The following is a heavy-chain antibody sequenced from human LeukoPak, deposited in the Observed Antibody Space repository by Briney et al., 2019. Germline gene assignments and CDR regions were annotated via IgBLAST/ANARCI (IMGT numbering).Heavy chain of an antibody. CDR2: IGAYNGNT. CDR3: AGSQDIVLMVYAIPLFNYYGMDV. D-gene: IGHD2-8*01. J-gene: IGHJ6*02. CDR1: GYTFTSYG. V-gene: IGHV1-18*01. Sequence: ASVKVSCKAYGYTFTSYGISWVRQAPGQGLEWMGWIGAYNGNTNYAQKLQGRVTMTTDTSTSTAYMELRSLRSDDTAVYYCAGSQDIVLMVYAIPLFNYYGMDVWGQGTTVTVSS.